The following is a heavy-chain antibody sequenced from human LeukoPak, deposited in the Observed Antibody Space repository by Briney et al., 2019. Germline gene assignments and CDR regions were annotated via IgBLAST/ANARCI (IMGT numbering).Heavy chain of an antibody. CDR2: IYYSGGT. CDR3: ARRKKARGVILNWFDP. CDR1: GGSISSSSYY. V-gene: IGHV4-39*01. J-gene: IGHJ5*02. D-gene: IGHD3-10*01. Sequence: SETLSLTCTVSGGSISSSSYYWGWIRQPPGKGLEWIGSIYYSGGTYYNPSLKSRVTISVDTSKNQFSLKLSSVTAADTAVYYCARRKKARGVILNWFDPWGQGTLVTVSS.